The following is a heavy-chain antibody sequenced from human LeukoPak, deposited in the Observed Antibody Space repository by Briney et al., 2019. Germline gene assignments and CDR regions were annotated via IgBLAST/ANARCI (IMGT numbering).Heavy chain of an antibody. J-gene: IGHJ4*02. D-gene: IGHD7-27*01. CDR3: ARDLAWGAFDY. CDR2: LYTGGGT. V-gene: IGHV3-53*01. CDR1: GFSVRTTY. Sequence: GGSLRLSCTASGFSVRTTYMSWVRQAPGKGLEWVSVLYTGGGTDHADSVKGRFTISRDDSKNTLSLQMNSLRVEDTAVYYCARDLAWGAFDYWGQGTLVTVSS.